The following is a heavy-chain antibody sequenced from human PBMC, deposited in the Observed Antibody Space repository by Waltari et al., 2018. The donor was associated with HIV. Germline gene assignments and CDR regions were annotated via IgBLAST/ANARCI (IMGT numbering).Heavy chain of an antibody. CDR1: GFTFSSYS. Sequence: EVQLVESGGGLVQPGGSLRLSCAASGFTFSSYSMNWVRQAPGKGLEWVSYISSSSSTIYYADSVKGRFTISRENAKNSLYLQMNSLRAEDTAVYYCARDALEGYSDYWGQGTLVTVSS. CDR3: ARDALEGYSDY. D-gene: IGHD6-13*01. CDR2: ISSSSSTI. V-gene: IGHV3-48*04. J-gene: IGHJ4*02.